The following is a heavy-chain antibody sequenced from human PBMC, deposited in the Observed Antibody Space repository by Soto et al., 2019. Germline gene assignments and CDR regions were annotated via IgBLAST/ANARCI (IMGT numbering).Heavy chain of an antibody. CDR3: ARDVGHSSGYISYYYYYGMDV. CDR2: INPSGGST. V-gene: IGHV1-46*01. Sequence: ASVKVSCKASGYTFTSYYMHWVRQAPGQGLEWMGIINPSGGSTSYAQKFQGRVTMTRDTSTSTVYMELSSLRSEDTAVYYCARDVGHSSGYISYYYYYGMDVWGQGTTVTVSS. J-gene: IGHJ6*02. D-gene: IGHD3-22*01. CDR1: GYTFTSYY.